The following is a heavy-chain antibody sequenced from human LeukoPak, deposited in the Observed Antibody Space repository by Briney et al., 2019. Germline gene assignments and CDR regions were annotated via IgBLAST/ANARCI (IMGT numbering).Heavy chain of an antibody. J-gene: IGHJ3*02. CDR2: ISSSSSYI. Sequence: GGSLRLSCAASGFTFSDYYMSWIRQAPGKGLEWVSSISSSSSYIYYADSVKGRFTISRDNAKNSLYLQMNSLRAEDTAVYYCARGKQWLVDAFDIWGQGTMVTVSS. CDR3: ARGKQWLVDAFDI. D-gene: IGHD6-19*01. V-gene: IGHV3-11*06. CDR1: GFTFSDYY.